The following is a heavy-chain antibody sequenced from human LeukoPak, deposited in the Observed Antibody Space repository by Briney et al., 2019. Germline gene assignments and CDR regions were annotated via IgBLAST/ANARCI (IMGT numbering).Heavy chain of an antibody. CDR1: GYTFTNYG. Sequence: GASVKVSCKASGYTFTNYGISWVRQAPGQGLEWMGWISAYNANTNYAQNLQGRVTMTTETSTSTAYMELRSLRSDDTAVYYCARDAGSSWGNYYYYMDVCGEGTTVTVSS. CDR2: ISAYNANT. CDR3: ARDAGSSWGNYYYYMDV. J-gene: IGHJ6*03. V-gene: IGHV1-18*01. D-gene: IGHD6-13*01.